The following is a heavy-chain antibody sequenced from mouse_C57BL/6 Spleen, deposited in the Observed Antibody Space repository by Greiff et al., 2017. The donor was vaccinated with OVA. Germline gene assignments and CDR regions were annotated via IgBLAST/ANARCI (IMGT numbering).Heavy chain of an antibody. CDR2: LLPGSGST. CDR1: GYTFTGYW. J-gene: IGHJ4*01. D-gene: IGHD2-1*01. Sequence: VQLQQSGAELMKPGASVKLSCKATGYTFTGYWIEWVKQRPGHGLEWIGELLPGSGSTNSNEKFKGKATFTADTASNTAYMQLSMLTTEDSAIDTCARDGKRRGYAMDYWGQGTSVTVSS. CDR3: ARDGKRRGYAMDY. V-gene: IGHV1-9*01.